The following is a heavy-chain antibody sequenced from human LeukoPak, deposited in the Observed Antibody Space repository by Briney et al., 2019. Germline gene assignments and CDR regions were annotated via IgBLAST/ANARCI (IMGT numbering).Heavy chain of an antibody. V-gene: IGHV1-18*01. Sequence: ASVKVSCKASGYTFTSHGISWVRQAPGQGLEWMGWISAYNGNTNYAQKLQGRVTMTTDTSTSTAYMELRSLRSDDTAVYYCARDLRRYYYDSSGYIEYWGQGTLVTVSS. CDR2: ISAYNGNT. D-gene: IGHD3-22*01. CDR3: ARDLRRYYYDSSGYIEY. J-gene: IGHJ4*02. CDR1: GYTFTSHG.